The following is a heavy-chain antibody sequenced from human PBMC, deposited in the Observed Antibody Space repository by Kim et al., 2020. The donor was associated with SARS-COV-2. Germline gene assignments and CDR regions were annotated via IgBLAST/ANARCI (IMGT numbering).Heavy chain of an antibody. Sequence: SVKVSCKASGGTFSSYAISWVRQAPGQGLEWRGRIIPILGIANYAQKFQGRVTITADKSTSTAYMELSSLRSEDTAVYYCARDRDGYNRYSHWYFDLWGRGTLVTVSS. V-gene: IGHV1-69*04. CDR1: GGTFSSYA. D-gene: IGHD3-16*02. CDR2: IIPILGIA. J-gene: IGHJ2*01. CDR3: ARDRDGYNRYSHWYFDL.